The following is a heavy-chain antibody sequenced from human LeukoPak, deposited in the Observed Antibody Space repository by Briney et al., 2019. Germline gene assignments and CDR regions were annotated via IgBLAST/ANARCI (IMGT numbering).Heavy chain of an antibody. CDR3: AKDGSRDYYDSSGTYFDY. J-gene: IGHJ4*02. V-gene: IGHV3-30*02. CDR2: IRYDGSNK. CDR1: GFTFSSYG. Sequence: GGSLRLPCAASGFTFSSYGMHWVRQAPGKGLEWVAFIRYDGSNKYYADSVKGRFTISRDNSKNTLYLQMNSLRAEDTAVYYCAKDGSRDYYDSSGTYFDYWGQGTLVTVSS. D-gene: IGHD3-22*01.